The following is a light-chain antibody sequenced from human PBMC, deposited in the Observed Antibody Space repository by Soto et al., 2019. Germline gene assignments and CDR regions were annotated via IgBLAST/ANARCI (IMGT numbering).Light chain of an antibody. CDR1: QSISSW. CDR2: KAS. J-gene: IGKJ1*01. V-gene: IGKV1-5*03. Sequence: DIQMPHYPSTLSASVGDRVTITCRASQSISSWLAWYQQKPGKAPKLLIYKASSLQSGVPSRFSGSGSGTEFTLTISSLQPDDFATYYCQQYNSYSWTFGQGTKVDIK. CDR3: QQYNSYSWT.